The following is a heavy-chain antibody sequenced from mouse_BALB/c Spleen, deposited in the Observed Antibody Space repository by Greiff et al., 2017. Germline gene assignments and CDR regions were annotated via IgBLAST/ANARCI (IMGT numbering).Heavy chain of an antibody. CDR3: ARDGYGNPWFAY. D-gene: IGHD2-10*02. CDR1: GYTFTDYN. CDR2: IYPYNGGT. V-gene: IGHV1S29*02. Sequence: VQLQQSGPELVKPGASVKISCKASGYTFTDYNMHWVKQSHGKSLEWIGYIYPYNGGTGYNQKFKSKASLTVDNSSSTAYMELRSLTSEDSAVYYCARDGYGNPWFAYWGQGTLVTVSA. J-gene: IGHJ3*01.